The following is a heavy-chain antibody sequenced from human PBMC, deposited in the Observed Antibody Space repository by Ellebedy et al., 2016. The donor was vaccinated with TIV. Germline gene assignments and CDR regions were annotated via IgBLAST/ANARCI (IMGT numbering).Heavy chain of an antibody. J-gene: IGHJ3*02. Sequence: GESLKISCAASGFTFSIYAMGWVRQAPGKGLEWVSSIGGSAYTTHYADSVEGRFTISRDNSRNTLYLQMNSLRGEDTAVYFCAKDLRYTTGWGGALDIWGQGAMVTVSS. CDR3: AKDLRYTTGWGGALDI. CDR2: IGGSAYTT. D-gene: IGHD2-8*02. CDR1: GFTFSIYA. V-gene: IGHV3-23*01.